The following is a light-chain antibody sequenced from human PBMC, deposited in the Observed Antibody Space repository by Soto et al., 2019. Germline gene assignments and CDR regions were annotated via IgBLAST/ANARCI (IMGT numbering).Light chain of an antibody. Sequence: QAVVTQEPSLTVSPGGTVTLTCASSTGAVTSGYYPNWFQQKPGQAPRALIYSTSNKHPWTPARFSGSLLGGKAALTLSGVQPEDEAEYYCLLYYGGDYVFGTGTKVTVL. CDR2: STS. CDR3: LLYYGGDYV. CDR1: TGAVTSGYY. J-gene: IGLJ1*01. V-gene: IGLV7-43*01.